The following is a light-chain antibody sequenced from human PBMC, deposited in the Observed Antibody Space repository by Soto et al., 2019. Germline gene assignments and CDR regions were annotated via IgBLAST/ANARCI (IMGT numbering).Light chain of an antibody. V-gene: IGLV1-40*01. CDR3: SSYTSSSTNYV. Sequence: QSVLTQPPSVSGAPGQRVTFSCTGTSSNIGAGYDVHWYQQVPGTVPKLLIYGNTNRPSGVPDRFSASKSGASASLVITGLQAADEADYYCSSYTSSSTNYVFGTGTKVTVL. CDR1: SSNIGAGYD. CDR2: GNT. J-gene: IGLJ1*01.